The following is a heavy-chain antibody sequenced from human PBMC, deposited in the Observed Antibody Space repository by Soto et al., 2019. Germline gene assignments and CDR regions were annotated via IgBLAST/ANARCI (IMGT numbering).Heavy chain of an antibody. CDR2: IYYSGST. Sequence: QVQLQESGLGLVKPSQTLSLTCTVSGGSISSGGYYWSWIRQHPGKGLEWIGYIYYSGSTYYNPSLKSRVTISVDTSKNQFSLKLSSVTAADTAVYYCARGLNGDSWGWFDPWGQGTLVTVSS. CDR1: GGSISSGGYY. D-gene: IGHD4-17*01. CDR3: ARGLNGDSWGWFDP. V-gene: IGHV4-31*03. J-gene: IGHJ5*02.